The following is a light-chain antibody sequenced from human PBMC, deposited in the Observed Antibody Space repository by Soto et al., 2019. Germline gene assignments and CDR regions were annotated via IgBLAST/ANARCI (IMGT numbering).Light chain of an antibody. Sequence: PGERVTLSCRASQSVSSSYLTWYQQKPGQAPRLLIYGASTRATSIPARFSGSGSGTDFTLTISSLQPEDFAVYYCQQDYSLPAITFGQGTRLEIK. CDR2: GAS. J-gene: IGKJ5*01. CDR3: QQDYSLPAIT. CDR1: QSVSSSY. V-gene: IGKV3D-7*01.